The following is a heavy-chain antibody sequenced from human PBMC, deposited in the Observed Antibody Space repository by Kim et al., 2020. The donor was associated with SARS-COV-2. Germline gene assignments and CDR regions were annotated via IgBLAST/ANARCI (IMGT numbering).Heavy chain of an antibody. CDR2: IYYSGST. CDR1: GGSVSSGSYY. V-gene: IGHV4-61*01. CDR3: ARESKEYYYGMDV. Sequence: SETLSLTCTVSGGSVSSGSYYWSWIRQPPGKGLEWIGYIYYSGSTNYNPSLKSRVTISVDTSKNQFSLKLSSVTAADTAVYYCARESKEYYYGMDVWGQGTTVTVSS. J-gene: IGHJ6*02.